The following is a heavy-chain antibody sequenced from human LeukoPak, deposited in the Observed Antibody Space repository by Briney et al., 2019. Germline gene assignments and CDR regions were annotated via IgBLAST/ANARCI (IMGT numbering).Heavy chain of an antibody. Sequence: TGGSLRLSCAASGFTFSDFWMHWVRQAPGKGLEWVSVIYSGGSTYYADSVKGRFTISRDNSKNTLYLQMNSLRAEDTAVYYCARTYGSGSYSPYYFDYWGQGTLVTVSS. D-gene: IGHD3-10*01. CDR3: ARTYGSGSYSPYYFDY. J-gene: IGHJ4*02. CDR1: GFTFSDFW. CDR2: IYSGGST. V-gene: IGHV3-66*01.